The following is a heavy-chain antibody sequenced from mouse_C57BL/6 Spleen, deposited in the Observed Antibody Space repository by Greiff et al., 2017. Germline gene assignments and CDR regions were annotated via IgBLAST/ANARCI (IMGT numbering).Heavy chain of an antibody. D-gene: IGHD4-1*01. J-gene: IGHJ4*01. CDR1: GYAFSSYW. CDR3: ARSGGNWDLRAMDY. CDR2: IYPGDGDT. Sequence: VQLQQPGAELVKPGASVKISCKASGYAFSSYWMNWVKQRPGKGLEWIGQIYPGDGDTNYNGKFKGKATLTADKSSSTAYMQLSSLTSEDSAVYFCARSGGNWDLRAMDYWGQGTSVTVSS. V-gene: IGHV1-80*01.